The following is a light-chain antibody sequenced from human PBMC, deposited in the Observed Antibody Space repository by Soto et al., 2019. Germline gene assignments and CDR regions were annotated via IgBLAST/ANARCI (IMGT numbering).Light chain of an antibody. Sequence: DIQMTQSPSSLSASVGDRVTITCRASQSISSYLNWYQQKPGKAPKLLIYAASSLQSGVPSRFSGSGSGTDFTLTISSLQTEYLATYYCQQSYSSPRTLGQGTRVEIK. CDR3: QQSYSSPRT. J-gene: IGKJ1*01. CDR2: AAS. CDR1: QSISSY. V-gene: IGKV1-39*01.